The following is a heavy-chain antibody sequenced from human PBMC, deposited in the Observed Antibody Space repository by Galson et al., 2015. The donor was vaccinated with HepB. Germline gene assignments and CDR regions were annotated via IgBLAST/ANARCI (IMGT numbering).Heavy chain of an antibody. CDR1: GDSVSRNGIA. Sequence: CAISGDSVSRNGIAWNWIRLSPSRGLEWLGRTYYKSRWFTDYAQSVKSRISISPDTSKNQFSLQLNSVTPEDTAVYYCARDSIFGWLSFDYWGQGTLVTVSS. V-gene: IGHV6-1*01. CDR2: TYYKSRWFT. CDR3: ARDSIFGWLSFDY. J-gene: IGHJ4*02. D-gene: IGHD3-3*01.